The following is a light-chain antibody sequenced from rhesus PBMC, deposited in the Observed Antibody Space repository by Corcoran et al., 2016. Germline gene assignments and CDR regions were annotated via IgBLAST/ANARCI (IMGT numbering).Light chain of an antibody. V-gene: IGKV1-22*01. J-gene: IGKJ4*01. CDR2: MAS. Sequence: DIQMTQSPSSLSASVGDTVTISCRASQGISSWLAWYQQKPGKAPKLLMYMASKLQSGVLSRISGSGSGTDFTLTISSLQSEAFATYSCQQSSSRPLAFGGRAKVELK. CDR3: QQSSSRPLA. CDR1: QGISSW.